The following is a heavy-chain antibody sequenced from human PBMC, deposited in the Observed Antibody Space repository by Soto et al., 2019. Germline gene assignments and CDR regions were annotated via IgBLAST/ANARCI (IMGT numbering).Heavy chain of an antibody. V-gene: IGHV1-24*01. Sequence: ASVKVSCKVSGYTLTELSMHWVRQAPGKGLEWMGGFDPEDGEAIYAQKFQGRVTMTEDTSTDTAYMELSSLRSEDTAVYYCATLSNDFWSGPNNWFDPWGQGTLVTVSS. J-gene: IGHJ5*02. CDR3: ATLSNDFWSGPNNWFDP. CDR2: FDPEDGEA. D-gene: IGHD3-3*01. CDR1: GYTLTELS.